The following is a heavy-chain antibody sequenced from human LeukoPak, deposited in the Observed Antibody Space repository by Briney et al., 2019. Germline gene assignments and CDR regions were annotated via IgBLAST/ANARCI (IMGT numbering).Heavy chain of an antibody. CDR1: GFTFSSYA. Sequence: PGGSLRLSCAASGFTFSSYAMNWVRQAPGKGLEWVSFISGSGGTTYYADSVKGRFTISRDNSKNTLYLQMNSLRAEDTAVYYCARVPVDTAMVKGGFDYWGQGTLVTVSS. V-gene: IGHV3-23*01. CDR2: ISGSGGTT. D-gene: IGHD5-18*01. J-gene: IGHJ4*02. CDR3: ARVPVDTAMVKGGFDY.